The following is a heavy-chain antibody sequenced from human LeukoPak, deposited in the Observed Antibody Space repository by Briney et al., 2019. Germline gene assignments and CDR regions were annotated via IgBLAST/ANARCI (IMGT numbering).Heavy chain of an antibody. CDR2: IDARSGIT. CDR3: ARTYDFGRGPPGDTFDN. D-gene: IGHD3-3*01. Sequence: GSLRLSCAASGFTFRIFGLNWVRQAPGKGPEWISYIDARSGITYYADSVQGRFTISRDDARESVFLQMDGLRVDDTAVYYCARTYDFGRGPPGDTFDNWGPGTWVIVSS. J-gene: IGHJ3*02. CDR1: GFTFRIFG. V-gene: IGHV3-48*04.